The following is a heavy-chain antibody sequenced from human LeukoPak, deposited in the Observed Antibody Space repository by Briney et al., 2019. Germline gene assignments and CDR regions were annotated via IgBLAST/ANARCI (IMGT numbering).Heavy chain of an antibody. CDR2: ISAYNGNT. CDR1: GYTFTSYG. CDR3: ARSHFWSGRTYNYYGMDV. V-gene: IGHV1-18*01. Sequence: ASVKVSCKASGYTFTSYGISWVRQAPGQGLEWMGWISAYNGNTNYAQKLQGRVTMTTDTSTSTAYMELRSLRSDDTAVYYCARSHFWSGRTYNYYGMDVWGQGTTVTVSS. J-gene: IGHJ6*02. D-gene: IGHD3-3*02.